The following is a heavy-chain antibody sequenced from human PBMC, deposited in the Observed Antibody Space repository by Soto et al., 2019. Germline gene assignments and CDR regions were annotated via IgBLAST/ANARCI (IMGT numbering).Heavy chain of an antibody. CDR1: GFSLSTRGVG. CDR2: VYWDDDE. CDR3: ARDSSGYYGFDY. Sequence: QITLKESGPPLVKPTQTLTLTCTFSGFSLSTRGVGVGWIRQPPGKALEWLGLVYWDDDERYSPSLKSRLTITKDTSKNQVVLIMTNMDPVDTATYYCARDSSGYYGFDYWGQGTLVTVSS. V-gene: IGHV2-5*02. D-gene: IGHD3-22*01. J-gene: IGHJ4*02.